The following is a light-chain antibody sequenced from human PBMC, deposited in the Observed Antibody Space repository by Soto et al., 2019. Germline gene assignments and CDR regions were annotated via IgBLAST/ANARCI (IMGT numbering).Light chain of an antibody. V-gene: IGKV1-39*01. J-gene: IGKJ5*01. CDR1: QSISSY. Sequence: DIQMTQCPSSLSASVGDRVTITCRSSQSISSYLNWYQQKPGKAPKLLIYAASSLQSGVPSRFSGSGSGTDFTLTISCLQSEDFATYYCQQSYRISITFGQGTRLEIK. CDR2: AAS. CDR3: QQSYRISIT.